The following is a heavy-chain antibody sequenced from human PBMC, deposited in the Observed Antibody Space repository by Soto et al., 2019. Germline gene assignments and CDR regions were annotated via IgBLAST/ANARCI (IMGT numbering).Heavy chain of an antibody. D-gene: IGHD6-13*01. CDR2: INPNSGGT. V-gene: IGHV1-2*04. J-gene: IGHJ5*02. CDR3: ARVGRIAAAVTNNWFDP. CDR1: GYTFTGYY. Sequence: QVQLVQSGAEVKKPGASVKVSCKASGYTFTGYYMHWVRQAPGQGLEWMGWINPNSGGTNYAQKFQGWVTMTRDTSISTAYMELSRLRSDDTAVYYCARVGRIAAAVTNNWFDPWGQGTLVTVSS.